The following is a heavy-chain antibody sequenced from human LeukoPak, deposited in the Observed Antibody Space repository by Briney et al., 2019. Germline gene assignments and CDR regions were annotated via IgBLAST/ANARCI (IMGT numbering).Heavy chain of an antibody. CDR3: ARDEEAAGTRYFDP. J-gene: IGHJ5*02. D-gene: IGHD6-13*01. Sequence: GGSLKLSCAAAGFTFSSYTMNWVRQAPGKGLEWVSSISSASGYIYCADSLKGRFTISRDNAKNSLYLQMNSLRAEDTAVYYCARDEEAAGTRYFDPWGQGTLVTVSS. CDR1: GFTFSSYT. CDR2: ISSASGYI. V-gene: IGHV3-21*01.